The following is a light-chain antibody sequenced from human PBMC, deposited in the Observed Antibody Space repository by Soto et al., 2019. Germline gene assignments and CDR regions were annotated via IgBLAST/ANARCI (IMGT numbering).Light chain of an antibody. J-gene: IGKJ3*01. V-gene: IGKV3-20*01. CDR2: GAS. CDR1: QSVSSSY. CDR3: QQYGTSPFT. Sequence: ENVLTQSPGTLSLSPGERATLSCRASQSVSSSYLAWYQQKPGQAPRLLIYGASRRATGIPDRFSGSGSGTDFTLTISRLEPEDFAVYYCQQYGTSPFTFGPGT.